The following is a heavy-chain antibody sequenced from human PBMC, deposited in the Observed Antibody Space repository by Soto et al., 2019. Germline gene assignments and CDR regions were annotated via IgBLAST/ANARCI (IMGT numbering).Heavy chain of an antibody. J-gene: IGHJ6*02. Sequence: SETLSLTCTVSGGSISSGGYYWSWIRQHPGKGLEWIGYIYYSGSTYYNPSLKSRVTISVDTSKNQFSLKLSSVTAADTAVYYCARWGFVAGRVYYYYGMDVWGQGTTVTVSS. CDR1: GGSISSGGYY. CDR3: ARWGFVAGRVYYYYGMDV. V-gene: IGHV4-31*03. D-gene: IGHD3-10*01. CDR2: IYYSGST.